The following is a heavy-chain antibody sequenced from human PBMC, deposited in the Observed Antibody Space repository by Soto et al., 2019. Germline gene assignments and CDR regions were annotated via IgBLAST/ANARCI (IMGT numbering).Heavy chain of an antibody. J-gene: IGHJ4*02. Sequence: VEVSCKASGGTFSSYAISWVRQAPGQGLEWMGGIIPIFGTANYAQKFQGRVTITADESTSTAYMELSSLRSEDTAVYYCARGITGTTWRGTYYFDYWGQGTLVTVSS. CDR3: ARGITGTTWRGTYYFDY. CDR2: IIPIFGTA. V-gene: IGHV1-69*13. CDR1: GGTFSSYA. D-gene: IGHD1-7*01.